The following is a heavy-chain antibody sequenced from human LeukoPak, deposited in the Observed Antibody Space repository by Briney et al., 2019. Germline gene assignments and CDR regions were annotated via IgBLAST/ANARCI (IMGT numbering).Heavy chain of an antibody. CDR2: IYYSGST. V-gene: IGHV4-59*01. Sequence: SERLSLTRTVSVGSLSSYCWRSIRQPPGEGREWTGYIYYSGSTNYTPSIKSRVTISVDTSKNQFSLKRSAVTAADTAVYYCARVDDGSGSCPRPWYFDYWGQGTLDSVSS. CDR3: ARVDDGSGSCPRPWYFDY. J-gene: IGHJ4*02. CDR1: VGSLSSYC. D-gene: IGHD1-26*01.